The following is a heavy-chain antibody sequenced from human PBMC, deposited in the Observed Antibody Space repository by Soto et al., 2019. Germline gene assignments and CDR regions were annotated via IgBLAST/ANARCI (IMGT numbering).Heavy chain of an antibody. J-gene: IGHJ3*02. D-gene: IGHD1-26*01. CDR3: ASDSGSPNPDAFDI. Sequence: GGSLRLSCAASGFTFSSYAMHWVRQAPGKGLEWVAVISYDGSNKYYADSVKGRFTISRDNSKNTLYLQMNSLRAEDTAVYYCASDSGSPNPDAFDIWGQGTMVTVSS. V-gene: IGHV3-30-3*01. CDR1: GFTFSSYA. CDR2: ISYDGSNK.